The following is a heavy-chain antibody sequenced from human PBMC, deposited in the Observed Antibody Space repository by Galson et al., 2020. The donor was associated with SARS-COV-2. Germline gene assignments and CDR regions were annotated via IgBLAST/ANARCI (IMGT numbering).Heavy chain of an antibody. CDR1: GFTFSSYA. J-gene: IGHJ4*02. CDR3: AKDRGYCIGGSCYSLSSSDY. CDR2: ISGSGGST. V-gene: IGHV3-23*01. D-gene: IGHD2-15*01. Sequence: GGSLRLSCAASGFTFSSYAMSWVRQAPGKGLEWVSAISGSGGSTYYADSVKGRFTISRDNSKNTLYLQMNSLRAEDTAVYYCAKDRGYCIGGSCYSLSSSDYWGQGTLVTVSS.